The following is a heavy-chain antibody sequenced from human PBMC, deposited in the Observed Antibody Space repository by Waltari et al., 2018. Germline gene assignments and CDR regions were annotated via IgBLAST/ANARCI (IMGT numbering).Heavy chain of an antibody. CDR2: IIPLLGIA. CDR1: GGTFSSYA. J-gene: IGHJ4*02. Sequence: QVQLVQSGAEVKKPRSSVKVSCKASGGTFSSYAISWVRQAPGQGLEWMGRIIPLLGIANYAQKFQGRVTITADKSTSTAYMELSSLRSEDTAVYYCARDRHDYDFWSGYDYWGQGTLVTVSS. V-gene: IGHV1-69*04. D-gene: IGHD3-3*01. CDR3: ARDRHDYDFWSGYDY.